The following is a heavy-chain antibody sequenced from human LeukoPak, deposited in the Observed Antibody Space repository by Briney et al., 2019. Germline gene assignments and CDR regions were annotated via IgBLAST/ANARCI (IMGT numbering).Heavy chain of an antibody. CDR1: GFTFDDYA. Sequence: GRSLRLSCAASGFTFDDYAMHWVRQAPGKGLEWVSGISGNSGSIGYADSVKGRFTISRDNAKNSLYLQMNSLRAEDTALYYCAKDMPDIVVVPAAIHYYYYMDVWGKGTTVTVSS. CDR3: AKDMPDIVVVPAAIHYYYYMDV. V-gene: IGHV3-9*01. CDR2: ISGNSGSI. D-gene: IGHD2-2*01. J-gene: IGHJ6*03.